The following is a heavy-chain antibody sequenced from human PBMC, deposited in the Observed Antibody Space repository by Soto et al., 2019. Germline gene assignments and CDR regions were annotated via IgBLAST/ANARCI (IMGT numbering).Heavy chain of an antibody. V-gene: IGHV5-51*01. CDR3: ARHNYGSGSYYLKGWFDP. J-gene: IGHJ5*02. D-gene: IGHD3-10*01. CDR2: IYPGDSDT. CDR1: GYSFTSYW. Sequence: PGESLKISCKGSGYSFTSYWISWVRQMPGKGLEWMGIIYPGDSDTRYSPSFQGQVTISADKSISTAYLQWSSLKASDTAMYYCARHNYGSGSYYLKGWFDPWGQGTLVTVSS.